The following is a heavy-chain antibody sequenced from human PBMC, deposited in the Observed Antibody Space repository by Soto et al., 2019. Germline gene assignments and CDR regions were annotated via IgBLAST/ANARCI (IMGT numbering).Heavy chain of an antibody. V-gene: IGHV3-23*01. J-gene: IGHJ4*02. CDR1: GFTFSSFA. CDR3: AKNYYLYC. CDR2: INIVGGAT. Sequence: EVQLLESGGGLVQPGGSLRLSCTASGFTFSSFAMSWVRQAPGKGLEWVSSINIVGGATNFADSVKGRFTISRDDSKNTLYLQMNSLRAEDTAVYYCAKNYYLYCWGQGTRVTVSS.